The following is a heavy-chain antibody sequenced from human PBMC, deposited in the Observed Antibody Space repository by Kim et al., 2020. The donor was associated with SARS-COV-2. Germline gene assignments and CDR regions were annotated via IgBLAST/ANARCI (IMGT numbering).Heavy chain of an antibody. CDR2: IYHSGST. CDR1: GGSISTYY. V-gene: IGHV4-59*13. Sequence: SETLSLTCSVSGGSISTYYWSWIRQSPGKGLEWVGYIYHSGSTNYNPSLKSRVTISVDTSKNQFSLNLSSVTAADTAVYYCARGSGSSWQSYFDHWGQGILVTVSS. CDR3: ARGSGSSWQSYFDH. J-gene: IGHJ4*02. D-gene: IGHD6-13*01.